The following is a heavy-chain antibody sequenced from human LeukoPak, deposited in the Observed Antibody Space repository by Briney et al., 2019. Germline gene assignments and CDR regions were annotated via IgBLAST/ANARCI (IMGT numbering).Heavy chain of an antibody. Sequence: GGSLRLSCAASGFTFSSYWMSWVRQAPGKGLEWVAKIKQDGSEKYYVDSAKGRFTISRDNAKNSLSLQMNSLRAEDTAVYYCARDQGYCTSASCRGDAFDVWGQGSMVSVSS. J-gene: IGHJ3*01. CDR2: IKQDGSEK. V-gene: IGHV3-7*01. CDR1: GFTFSSYW. CDR3: ARDQGYCTSASCRGDAFDV. D-gene: IGHD2-2*01.